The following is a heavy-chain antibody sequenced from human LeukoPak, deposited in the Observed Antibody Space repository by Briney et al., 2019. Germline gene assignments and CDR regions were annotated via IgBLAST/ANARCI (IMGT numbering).Heavy chain of an antibody. CDR3: TTGCSSTSCYHWDNWFDP. CDR1: ALTFSNAW. CDR2: IKSKTNGGTT. Sequence: PGGSLRLSCSASALTFSNAWMSWVRQAPGKGLEWVGRIKSKTNGGTTDFAAPVKGRFTISRDDSKNTLYLQMNSLKTEDTAVYYCTTGCSSTSCYHWDNWFDPWGQGTLVTVSS. D-gene: IGHD2-2*01. J-gene: IGHJ5*02. V-gene: IGHV3-15*01.